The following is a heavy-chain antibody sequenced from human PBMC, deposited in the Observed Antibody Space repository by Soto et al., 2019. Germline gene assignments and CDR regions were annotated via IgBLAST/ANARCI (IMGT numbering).Heavy chain of an antibody. V-gene: IGHV4-34*01. J-gene: IGHJ4*02. D-gene: IGHD5-12*01. Sequence: QVQLQQWGAGLLKPSETLSLTCAVYGGSFSGYYWSWIRQPPGKGLEWIGEINHSGSTNYNPSLKSRVTISVDTSKNQFSLKLSSVTAADTAVYYCARGRLGYSGYARSQIFDYWGQGTLVTVSS. CDR1: GGSFSGYY. CDR2: INHSGST. CDR3: ARGRLGYSGYARSQIFDY.